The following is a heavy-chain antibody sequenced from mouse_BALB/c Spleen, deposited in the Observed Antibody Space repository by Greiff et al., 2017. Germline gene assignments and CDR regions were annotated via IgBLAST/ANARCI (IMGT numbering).Heavy chain of an antibody. D-gene: IGHD2-1*01. CDR3: ASENYGNYRISYYAMDY. CDR2: IDPYNGGT. J-gene: IGHJ4*01. CDR1: GYAFTSYN. Sequence: EVQLQQSGPELVKPGASVKVSCKASGYAFTSYNMYWVKQSHGKSLEWIGYIDPYNGGTSYNQKFKGKATLTVDKSSSTAYMHLNSLTSEDSAVYYCASENYGNYRISYYAMDYWGQGTSVTVSS. V-gene: IGHV1S135*01.